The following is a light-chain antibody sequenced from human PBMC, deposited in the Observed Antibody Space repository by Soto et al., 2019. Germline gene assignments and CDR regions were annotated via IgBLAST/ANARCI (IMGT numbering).Light chain of an antibody. CDR2: DAS. Sequence: EIVLTQSPGTLSLSPGERATLSCRASQSVSSYLAWYQQKPGQAPRLLIYDASNRATGIPARFSGSGSGTDFTLTISSLEPEDFATYYCLQRINWPLTFGGGTKVDIK. V-gene: IGKV3-11*01. J-gene: IGKJ4*01. CDR3: LQRINWPLT. CDR1: QSVSSY.